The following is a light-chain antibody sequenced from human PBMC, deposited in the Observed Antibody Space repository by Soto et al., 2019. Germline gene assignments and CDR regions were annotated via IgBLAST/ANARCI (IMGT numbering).Light chain of an antibody. CDR1: QGIGNV. CDR2: ATS. V-gene: IGKV1-17*03. J-gene: IGKJ4*01. Sequence: DLPMPQSPSAMSASVGDRVTITCRASQGIGNVLTWFQQKPGKVPKRLIYATSSLQDGVPARVSGTGSGTEFSLPSSSLQPEDYATYYCLQHASYPFTFGGGTKVEIK. CDR3: LQHASYPFT.